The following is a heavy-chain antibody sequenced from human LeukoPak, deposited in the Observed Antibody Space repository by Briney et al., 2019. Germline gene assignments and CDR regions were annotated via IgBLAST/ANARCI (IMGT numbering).Heavy chain of an antibody. CDR1: VGTFNNYA. Sequence: ASVKVSCKASVGTFNNYAIGWVRQAPGQGLEWMGRIIPILDIAKYAQKFQGRVTITADKSTGTAYMELSSLRSDDTAVYYCARTWSDSSSWHTPDAFDIWGQGTMVTVSS. CDR3: ARTWSDSSSWHTPDAFDI. D-gene: IGHD6-13*01. J-gene: IGHJ3*02. V-gene: IGHV1-69*04. CDR2: IIPILDIA.